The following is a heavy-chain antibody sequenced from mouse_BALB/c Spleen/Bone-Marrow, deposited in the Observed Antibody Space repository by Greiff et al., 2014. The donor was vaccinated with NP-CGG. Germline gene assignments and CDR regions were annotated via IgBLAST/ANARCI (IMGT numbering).Heavy chain of an antibody. V-gene: IGHV5-9-3*01. CDR1: GFTFSGYA. CDR2: ISSGGSYT. Sequence: EVKLVESGGGLVKPGGSLKLSCAASGFTFSGYAMSWVRQTPEKRLEWVATISSGGSYTYYPDSVKGRFTISRDNAKNTLYLQVSSLRSEDTAMYYCASLTGRDYWGQGTTLTVSA. CDR3: ASLTGRDY. D-gene: IGHD4-1*01. J-gene: IGHJ2*01.